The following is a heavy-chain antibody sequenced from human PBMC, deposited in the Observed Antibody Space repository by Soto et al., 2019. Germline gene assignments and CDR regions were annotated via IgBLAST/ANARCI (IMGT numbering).Heavy chain of an antibody. Sequence: EVQLVESGGGLVQPGRSLRLSCAASGFTFDDYAMHWVRQAPGKGLEWVSGISWNSGNIGYADSVKGRFTISRDNAKNSLFLQINSLRAEDTALYYCAKDMDEQWLPMGVFDYWGQGTLVTVSS. J-gene: IGHJ4*02. V-gene: IGHV3-9*01. D-gene: IGHD6-19*01. CDR2: ISWNSGNI. CDR3: AKDMDEQWLPMGVFDY. CDR1: GFTFDDYA.